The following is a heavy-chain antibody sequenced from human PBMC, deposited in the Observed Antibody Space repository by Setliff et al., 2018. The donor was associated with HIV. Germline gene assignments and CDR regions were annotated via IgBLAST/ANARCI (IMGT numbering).Heavy chain of an antibody. V-gene: IGHV4-39*01. D-gene: IGHD3-10*01. CDR2: IYYSGST. Sequence: PSETLSLTCTVSGGSISSSSYYWGWIRQPPGKGLEWIGSIYYSGSTYYNPSLKSRVTISVDTSKSQFSLKLSSVTAADTAVYYCARHKGFGEFYFDYWGQGTLVTVSS. J-gene: IGHJ4*02. CDR1: GGSISSSSYY. CDR3: ARHKGFGEFYFDY.